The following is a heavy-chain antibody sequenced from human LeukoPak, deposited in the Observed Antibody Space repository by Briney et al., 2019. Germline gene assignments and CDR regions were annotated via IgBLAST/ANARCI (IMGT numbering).Heavy chain of an antibody. Sequence: GGSLRLSCAASGFTFSSYAIHWVRQAPGKGLEWVAVISYDGSYTYYADSVKGRFTISRDNAKNTQYLQMNSLRAEDTAVYYCARPIVVLPSESHAFDIWGQGTMITVSS. J-gene: IGHJ3*02. CDR3: ARPIVVLPSESHAFDI. CDR1: GFTFSSYA. V-gene: IGHV3-30*04. CDR2: ISYDGSYT. D-gene: IGHD2-2*01.